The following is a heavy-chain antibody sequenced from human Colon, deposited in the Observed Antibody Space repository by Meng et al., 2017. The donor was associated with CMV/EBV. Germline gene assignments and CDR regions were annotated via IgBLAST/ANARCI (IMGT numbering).Heavy chain of an antibody. CDR3: ARAHTIFGVVEPSDY. D-gene: IGHD3-3*01. J-gene: IGHJ4*02. Sequence: GESLKISCVDSGFTFNSYWMSWVRQAPGKGLEWVANIKQDGSEKYYVDSVKGRFTISRDNAKNSLYLQMNSLRAEDTAVYYCARAHTIFGVVEPSDYWGQGTLVTVSS. CDR2: IKQDGSEK. V-gene: IGHV3-7*01. CDR1: GFTFNSYW.